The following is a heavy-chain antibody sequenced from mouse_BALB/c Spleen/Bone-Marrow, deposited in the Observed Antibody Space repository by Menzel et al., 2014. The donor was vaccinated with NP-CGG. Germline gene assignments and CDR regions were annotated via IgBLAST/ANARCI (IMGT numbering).Heavy chain of an antibody. J-gene: IGHJ2*01. D-gene: IGHD2-10*02. CDR2: ISSGSSTI. CDR1: GFTFSSFG. CDR3: ARGKYGYDY. Sequence: EVKLVESGGGLVQPGGSRKLSCAASGFTFSSFGVHWVRQAPEKGLEWVAYISSGSSTIYYADTVKGRFTISRDNPKNTLLLQMTSLRSEDTAMYYCARGKYGYDYWGQGTTLTVSS. V-gene: IGHV5-17*02.